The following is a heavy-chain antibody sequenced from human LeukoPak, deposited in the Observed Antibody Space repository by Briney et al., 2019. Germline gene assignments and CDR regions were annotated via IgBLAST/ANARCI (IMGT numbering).Heavy chain of an antibody. J-gene: IGHJ4*02. Sequence: GGSLRLSCAASGFSFSTSTMNWVRQAPGKGVEWISSIGKTSRDIYYADSVRGRFTISRDNAKNCLFLLMNSLRVEDTSVYYCVRGDNRDYWGQGTLVTVSS. CDR2: IGKTSRDI. V-gene: IGHV3-21*01. D-gene: IGHD1-14*01. CDR3: VRGDNRDY. CDR1: GFSFSTST.